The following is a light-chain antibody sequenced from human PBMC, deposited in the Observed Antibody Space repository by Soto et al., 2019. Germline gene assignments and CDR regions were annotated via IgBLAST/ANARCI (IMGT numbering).Light chain of an antibody. Sequence: DIQMTQSPCSLSASVGDRVTITCPASQSISSYLNWYQQKPGKAPKLLIYAASSLQSGVPSRFSGSGSGTDFTLTISSLQPEDFATYYCQQSYSTPITFGQGTRLEIK. CDR2: AAS. CDR3: QQSYSTPIT. J-gene: IGKJ5*01. V-gene: IGKV1-39*01. CDR1: QSISSY.